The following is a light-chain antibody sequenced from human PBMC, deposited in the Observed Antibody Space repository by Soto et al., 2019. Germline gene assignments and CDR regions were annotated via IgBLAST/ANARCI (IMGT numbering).Light chain of an antibody. Sequence: IQMTQSPSSLSASVGDRVTITCRASQNIRIYLNWFQQKPGKAPNLLIYGASSLQSGVPSRFSGSRSGTDFTLTINSLQPEDFAVYYCQQTYNSPLTVGQGTKGEIK. V-gene: IGKV1-39*01. J-gene: IGKJ1*01. CDR2: GAS. CDR3: QQTYNSPLT. CDR1: QNIRIY.